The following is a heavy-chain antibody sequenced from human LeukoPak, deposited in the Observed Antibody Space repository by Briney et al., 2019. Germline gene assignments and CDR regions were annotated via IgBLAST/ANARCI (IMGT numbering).Heavy chain of an antibody. V-gene: IGHV3-30*04. CDR1: GFTFSSYA. J-gene: IGHJ6*03. D-gene: IGHD1-1*01. CDR3: AKGWKKSRNYYYYYYMDV. CDR2: ISFDGSNK. Sequence: PGGSLRLSCAASGFTFSSYAMNWVRQTPGKGLEWVAVISFDGSNKYYADSVKGRFTISRDNSRNTLYLQMNSLRAEDTAVYYCAKGWKKSRNYYYYYYMDVWGKGTTVTVSS.